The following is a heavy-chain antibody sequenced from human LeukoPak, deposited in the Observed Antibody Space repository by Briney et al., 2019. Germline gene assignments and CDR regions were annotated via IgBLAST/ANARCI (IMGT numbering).Heavy chain of an antibody. V-gene: IGHV5-51*01. J-gene: IGHJ4*02. Sequence: GESLKISCKGSGYSFNSYRIGWVRQMPGKGLECIGIIYPGDSDTRYSPSFQGQVTISADKSISTAYLQWSSLKASDTAMYYCARGQGDSSGYYSFDYWGQGTLVTVSS. CDR3: ARGQGDSSGYYSFDY. CDR1: GYSFNSYR. D-gene: IGHD3-22*01. CDR2: IYPGDSDT.